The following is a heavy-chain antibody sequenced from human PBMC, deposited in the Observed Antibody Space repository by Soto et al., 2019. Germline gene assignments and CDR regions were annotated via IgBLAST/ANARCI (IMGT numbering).Heavy chain of an antibody. CDR1: GFTFSSYG. D-gene: IGHD5-12*01. J-gene: IGHJ4*02. CDR3: ARDRAHYSGYDFLVDY. CDR2: IWYDGSNK. V-gene: IGHV3-33*01. Sequence: QVQLVESGGGVVQPGRSLRLSCAASGFTFSSYGMHWVRQAPGKGLEWVAVIWYDGSNKYYADSVKGRFTISRDNSKNTLYLQMNSLRAEDTAVFYCARDRAHYSGYDFLVDYWCQGTLVTVSS.